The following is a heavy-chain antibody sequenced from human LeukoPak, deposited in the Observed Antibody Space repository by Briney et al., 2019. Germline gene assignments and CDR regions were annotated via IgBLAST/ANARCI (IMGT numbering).Heavy chain of an antibody. J-gene: IGHJ4*01. CDR3: ASGDYGAGSPVMRY. V-gene: IGHV4-61*02. CDR2: IYTSGDT. Sequence: PSETLSLTRTVSGGSVTRGAYSWTWIRQPVGKGLEWIGRIYTSGDTKYNPSLKSRVTISVGASNNQFSLKLTSVTAADTAVYYCASGDYGAGSPVMRYWGHGTLVIVSS. D-gene: IGHD3-10*01. CDR1: GGSVTRGAYS.